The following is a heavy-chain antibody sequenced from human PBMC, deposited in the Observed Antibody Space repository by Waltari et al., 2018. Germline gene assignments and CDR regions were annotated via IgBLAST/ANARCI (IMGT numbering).Heavy chain of an antibody. V-gene: IGHV3-23*01. Sequence: EVQLLESGGGLVQPGGSLRLSCAASAFTFSSYAMSWVRQAPGNGVEWVLAISGSGGSTYYADSVKGRFTSSRDNSKNTLYLQMNSLRAEDTAVFYCAKQVSSTAARGGYYFDYWGQGTLVTVSS. CDR3: AKQVSSTAARGGYYFDY. CDR2: ISGSGGST. CDR1: AFTFSSYA. D-gene: IGHD6-6*01. J-gene: IGHJ4*02.